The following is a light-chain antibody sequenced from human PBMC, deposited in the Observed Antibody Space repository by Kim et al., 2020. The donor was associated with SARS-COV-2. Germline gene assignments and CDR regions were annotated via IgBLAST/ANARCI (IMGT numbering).Light chain of an antibody. J-gene: IGKJ4*01. CDR2: AAS. V-gene: IGKV1D-12*01. Sequence: DIQMTQSPSSVSASVGDRVTITCRASQGISSWLAWYQQKPGQAPKFLIYAASSLQSGLPSRFRGSGSETDLTLTISSLQPEDFATYDCNKVNSFPRTFGAGTKIEIK. CDR3: NKVNSFPRT. CDR1: QGISSW.